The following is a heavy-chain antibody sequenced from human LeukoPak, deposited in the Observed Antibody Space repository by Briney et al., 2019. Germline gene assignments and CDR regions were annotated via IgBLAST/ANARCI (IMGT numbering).Heavy chain of an antibody. CDR3: ARDRGQYYYDSSGQGNWFDP. V-gene: IGHV4-39*07. J-gene: IGHJ5*02. CDR2: IYYSGRT. CDR1: GGSISSSSYY. Sequence: SETLSLTCTVSGGSISSSSYYWCWIRQPPGKELEWIGSIYYSGRTYYNPSLKSRVTISVDTSENQFSLKLSSVTAADTAVYYCARDRGQYYYDSSGQGNWFDPWGQGTLVTVSS. D-gene: IGHD3-22*01.